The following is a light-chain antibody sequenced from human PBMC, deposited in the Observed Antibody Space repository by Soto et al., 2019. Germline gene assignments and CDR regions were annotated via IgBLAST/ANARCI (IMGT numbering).Light chain of an antibody. V-gene: IGKV1-33*01. CDR2: DAS. CDR3: QQYDKLPPYT. Sequence: DIQMTQSPSSLSASVGDRVTITCQASQDISNYLNWYQQKPGKAPKLLIYDASNLETGVTSRFSESGPGTAFTFTISSLQPEDIATYYCQQYDKLPPYTFGQGTKLEIK. CDR1: QDISNY. J-gene: IGKJ2*01.